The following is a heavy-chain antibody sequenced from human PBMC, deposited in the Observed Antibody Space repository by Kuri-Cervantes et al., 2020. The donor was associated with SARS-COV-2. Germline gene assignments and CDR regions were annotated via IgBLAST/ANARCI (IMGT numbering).Heavy chain of an antibody. CDR2: ISSSSSII. D-gene: IGHD5-24*01. Sequence: GGSLRLSCAASGFTFSSYDMNWVRQAPGKGLEWVSYISSSSSIIYYADSVKGRFTVSRDNVKNSLYLQMNSLRAEDTAVYFCARVDPRTDAYNHYYYGMDVWGQGTTVTVSS. CDR3: ARVDPRTDAYNHYYYGMDV. CDR1: GFTFSSYD. V-gene: IGHV3-48*01. J-gene: IGHJ6*02.